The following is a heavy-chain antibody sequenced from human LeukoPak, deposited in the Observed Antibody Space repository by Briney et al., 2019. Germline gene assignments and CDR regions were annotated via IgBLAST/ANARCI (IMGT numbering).Heavy chain of an antibody. CDR3: ARGDSSGYYRWFDP. J-gene: IGHJ5*02. CDR1: GGSINSGNYY. V-gene: IGHV4-30-4*01. CDR2: VYNTGST. D-gene: IGHD3-22*01. Sequence: SETLSLTCTVSGGSINSGNYYWTWIRQPPGKGLEWIGYVYNTGSTYYNPSLKSRVTISINTSQNQFSLKLSSVTAADTAIYYCARGDSSGYYRWFDPWGQGTLVTVSS.